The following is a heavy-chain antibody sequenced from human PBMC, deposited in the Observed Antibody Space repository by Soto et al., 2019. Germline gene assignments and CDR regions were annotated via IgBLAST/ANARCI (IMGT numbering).Heavy chain of an antibody. CDR2: IYYSGST. CDR1: GGSISSSSYY. J-gene: IGHJ4*02. D-gene: IGHD3-22*01. CDR3: ARTVGSYDSSGYSSPLYFDY. V-gene: IGHV4-39*01. Sequence: TSETLSLTCTVSGGSISSSSYYWGWIRQPPGKGLEWIGSIYYSGSTYYNPSLKSRVTISVDTSKNQFSLKLSSVTAADTAVYYCARTVGSYDSSGYSSPLYFDYWGQGTLVTVSS.